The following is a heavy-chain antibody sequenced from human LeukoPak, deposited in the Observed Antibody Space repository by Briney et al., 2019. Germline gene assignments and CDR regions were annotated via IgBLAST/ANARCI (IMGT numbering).Heavy chain of an antibody. CDR2: IDSDGSGT. D-gene: IGHD3-22*01. CDR3: ARVLSADSPGFQH. CDR1: GYTFSSVW. V-gene: IGHV3-74*01. Sequence: GGSLRLSCAASGYTFSSVWIHWVRQAPGKGLEWVARIDSDGSGTRYADSVKGRFTISRDNAKNTLYLQMNSLRAEDTAVYYCARVLSADSPGFQHWGQGTLVTVSS. J-gene: IGHJ1*01.